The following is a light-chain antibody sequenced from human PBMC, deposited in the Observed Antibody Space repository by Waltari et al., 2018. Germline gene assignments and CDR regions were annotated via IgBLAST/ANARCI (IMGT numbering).Light chain of an antibody. CDR3: QVLDTSRDQVV. CDR1: NIGIKT. Sequence: SYVVTQIPSLSVAPGQTARITCGGNNIGIKTVQWFQQKPGQAPVLVVYDDRDRPSGIPELFSGSNSGNTATLTISRVGAGDEADYYCQVLDTSRDQVVFGGGTRLTVL. CDR2: DDR. J-gene: IGLJ2*01. V-gene: IGLV3-21*02.